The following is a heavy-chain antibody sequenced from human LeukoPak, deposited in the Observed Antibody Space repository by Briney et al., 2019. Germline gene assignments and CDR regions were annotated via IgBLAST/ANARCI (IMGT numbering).Heavy chain of an antibody. V-gene: IGHV4-30-4*01. J-gene: IGHJ4*02. CDR3: ARPGGYYGSGSYYKPYYFDY. Sequence: SETLSLTCTVSGGSISSGDYYWTWIRQPPGKGLEWIGHIYYSGSTYYNPSLKSRVTISVDTSKNQFSLKLSSVTAADTAVYYCARPGGYYGSGSYYKPYYFDYWGQGTLVTVSS. CDR2: IYYSGST. D-gene: IGHD3-10*01. CDR1: GGSISSGDYY.